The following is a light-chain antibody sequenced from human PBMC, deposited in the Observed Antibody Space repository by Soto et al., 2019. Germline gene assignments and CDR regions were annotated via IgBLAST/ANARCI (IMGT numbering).Light chain of an antibody. CDR3: QQHNSYPRT. CDR1: QGISTY. CDR2: VAS. J-gene: IGKJ2*01. V-gene: IGKV1-9*01. Sequence: DIQLTQSPSFLSASVGDRVTIRCRASQGISTYLAWYQQKPGNAPKLLIHVASILQRGVPSRFSGSGSGTEFTLTISSLQPEDFATYYCQQHNSYPRTFGQGNQLEIK.